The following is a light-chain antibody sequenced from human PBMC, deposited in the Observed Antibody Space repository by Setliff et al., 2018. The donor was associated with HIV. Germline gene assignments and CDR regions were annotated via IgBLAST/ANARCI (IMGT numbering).Light chain of an antibody. J-gene: IGLJ1*01. CDR1: SSDVGGYSY. Sequence: QSVLTQPAYVSGSPGQSITISCTGTSSDVGGYSYVSWYQQHPGKAPKLIIYEVTNRPSGVSNRFSGSKSGNTASLTISGLQAEDEADYYCSSYTSSNTSYVFGAGTKVTVL. CDR2: EVT. CDR3: SSYTSSNTSYV. V-gene: IGLV2-14*01.